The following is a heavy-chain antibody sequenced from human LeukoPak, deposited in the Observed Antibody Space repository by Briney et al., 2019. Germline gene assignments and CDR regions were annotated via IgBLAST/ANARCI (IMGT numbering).Heavy chain of an antibody. V-gene: IGHV3-7*01. CDR3: ARPRDYYDSSGYYNY. D-gene: IGHD3-22*01. Sequence: PGGSLRLSCAASGFDFSYFWMSWVRQAPGKGLEWVANIKQDGSEKYYVDSVKGRFTISRDNAKNSLYLQMSSLRAEDTAVYYCARPRDYYDSSGYYNYWGQGTLVTVSS. CDR1: GFDFSYFW. CDR2: IKQDGSEK. J-gene: IGHJ4*02.